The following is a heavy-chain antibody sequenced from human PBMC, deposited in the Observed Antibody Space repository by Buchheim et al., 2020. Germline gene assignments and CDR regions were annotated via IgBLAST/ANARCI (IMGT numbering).Heavy chain of an antibody. CDR2: IFSSGHT. V-gene: IGHV4-4*02. J-gene: IGHJ4*02. Sequence: QVQLQESGPGLVKPSGTLSLTCTVSGDSISTNKWWSWVRQPPGKGLEWIGEIFSSGHTNFNPSLKSRVTLSLDKSKNQFSLKLSSVTAGDTAVYYCARWSFYYFDYWGQGTL. CDR3: ARWSFYYFDY. D-gene: IGHD3-16*01. CDR1: GDSISTNKW.